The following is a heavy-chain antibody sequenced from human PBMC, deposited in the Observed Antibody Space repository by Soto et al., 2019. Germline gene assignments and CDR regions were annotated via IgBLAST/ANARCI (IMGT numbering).Heavy chain of an antibody. CDR2: IYYSGST. CDR1: GGSISSYY. Sequence: NPSETLSLTCTVSGGSISSYYWSWIRQPPGNGLEWIGYIYYSGSTNYNPSLKSRVTISVDTSKNQFSLKLSSVTAADTAVYYCASGRRGYSGYGGYYYYMDVWGKGTTVTVSS. V-gene: IGHV4-59*01. CDR3: ASGRRGYSGYGGYYYYMDV. D-gene: IGHD5-12*01. J-gene: IGHJ6*03.